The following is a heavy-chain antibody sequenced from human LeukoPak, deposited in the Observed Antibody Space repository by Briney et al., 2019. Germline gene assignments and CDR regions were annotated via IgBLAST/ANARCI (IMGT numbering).Heavy chain of an antibody. V-gene: IGHV4-4*02. CDR2: IYHSGST. Sequence: SGTLSLTCAVSGGSISSSNWWSWVRQPPGKRLEWIGEIYHSGSTNYNPSLKSRVTISVDKSKNQFSLKLSSVTAADTAVYYCARTSFCGGDCLYYFDYWGQGTLVTVSS. J-gene: IGHJ4*02. CDR3: ARTSFCGGDCLYYFDY. D-gene: IGHD2-21*02. CDR1: GGSISSSNW.